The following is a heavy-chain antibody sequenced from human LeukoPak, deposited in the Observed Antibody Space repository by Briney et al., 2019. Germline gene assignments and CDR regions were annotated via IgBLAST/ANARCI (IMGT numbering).Heavy chain of an antibody. J-gene: IGHJ4*02. CDR1: GGSFSDYY. CDR3: ARRGYSYGSLNY. Sequence: SETLSLTCAVYGGSFSDYYWSWIRQPPGKGLEWIGEIKHGGSTNYNPSLKSQVTISIDTSKNQFSLKLSSVTAADTALYYCARRGYSYGSLNYWGQGTLVTVSS. CDR2: IKHGGST. V-gene: IGHV4-34*01. D-gene: IGHD5-18*01.